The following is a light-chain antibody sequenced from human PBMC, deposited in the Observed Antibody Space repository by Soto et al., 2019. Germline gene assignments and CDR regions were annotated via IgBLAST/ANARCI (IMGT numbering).Light chain of an antibody. J-gene: IGKJ4*01. CDR2: AAS. CDR1: QGIRHD. V-gene: IGKV1-6*01. Sequence: AIEMTQSPSSLSVSVGDRVTITCRASQGIRHDLGWYQQKPGKAPELLIYAASILQSGVPSRFSGSGSGTDFTLTITSLQPEDFAIYYCLQDYTYPRTFGGGTRLDIK. CDR3: LQDYTYPRT.